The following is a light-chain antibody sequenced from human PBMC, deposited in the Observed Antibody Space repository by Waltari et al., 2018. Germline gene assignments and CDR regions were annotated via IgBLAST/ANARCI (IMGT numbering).Light chain of an antibody. Sequence: EIVLTQSPGTLSLSPGERATLSCRASRSFSSSSLAWYQQKPGQAPRLLIHGASSRATGIPDRFSGSGSGTDFTLTISRLEPEDFAVYYCQQYGSSLFTFGGGTKVEIK. CDR2: GAS. CDR3: QQYGSSLFT. V-gene: IGKV3-20*01. J-gene: IGKJ4*01. CDR1: RSFSSSS.